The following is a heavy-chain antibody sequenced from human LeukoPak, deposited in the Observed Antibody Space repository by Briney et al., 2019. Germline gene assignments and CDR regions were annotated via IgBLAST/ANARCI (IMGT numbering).Heavy chain of an antibody. Sequence: GGSLRLSCAASEFSFSSYYMNWVRQAPGKGLEWVSVIYSGDRTYYSDSVKGRFTISRDNYKPTLFLQMNSLRAEDTAVYYCARGDRAAAGFDYWGQGTLVIVSS. CDR1: EFSFSSYY. J-gene: IGHJ4*02. D-gene: IGHD6-13*01. CDR3: ARGDRAAAGFDY. V-gene: IGHV3-53*01. CDR2: IYSGDRT.